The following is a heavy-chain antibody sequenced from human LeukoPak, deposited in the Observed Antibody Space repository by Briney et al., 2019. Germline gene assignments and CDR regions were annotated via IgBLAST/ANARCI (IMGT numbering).Heavy chain of an antibody. Sequence: GGSLRLSYTASEFTFSSSNMNWVRQAPGEGLEWVSYISSSGSTIYYADSVKGRFTISRDNAKNSLYLQMNSLRAEDTAVYYCARDPGASGAGHQFDYWGQGTLVTVSS. J-gene: IGHJ4*02. CDR3: ARDPGASGAGHQFDY. CDR1: EFTFSSSN. V-gene: IGHV3-48*04. CDR2: ISSSGSTI. D-gene: IGHD6-19*01.